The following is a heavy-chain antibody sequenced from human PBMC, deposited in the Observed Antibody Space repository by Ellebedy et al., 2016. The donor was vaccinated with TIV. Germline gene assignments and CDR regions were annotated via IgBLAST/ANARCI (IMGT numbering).Heavy chain of an antibody. V-gene: IGHV3-43*02. Sequence: GGSLRLSCAASGFTFSPYTMNWVRQAPGKGLEWVSRISGGGDSPYYANSVKGRFTISRDNAKNSLYLQMNSLRTEDTALYYCAKGESHGYCSSTSCYGGSWFDPWGQGTLVTVSS. D-gene: IGHD2-2*03. J-gene: IGHJ5*02. CDR2: ISGGGDSP. CDR3: AKGESHGYCSSTSCYGGSWFDP. CDR1: GFTFSPYT.